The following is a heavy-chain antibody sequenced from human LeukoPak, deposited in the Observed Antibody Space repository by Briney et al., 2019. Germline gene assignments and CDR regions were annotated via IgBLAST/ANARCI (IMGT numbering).Heavy chain of an antibody. D-gene: IGHD2-2*01. J-gene: IGHJ4*02. CDR1: GFTFSSYG. CDR2: ISYDGSNK. V-gene: IGHV3-30*03. CDR3: ARGAGYCTSSSCHLWSDY. Sequence: GRSLRLSCAASGFTFSSYGMHWVRQAPGKGLEWVAVISYDGSNKYYADSVKGRFTISRDNSKNTLYLQMNSLRAEDTAVYYCARGAGYCTSSSCHLWSDYWGQGTLVTVSS.